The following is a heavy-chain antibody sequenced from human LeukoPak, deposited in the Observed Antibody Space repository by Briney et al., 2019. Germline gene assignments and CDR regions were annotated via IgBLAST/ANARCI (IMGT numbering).Heavy chain of an antibody. CDR3: ARGSGAEYRDAFDI. CDR1: GGSISSSNW. V-gene: IGHV4-4*02. D-gene: IGHD1-26*01. J-gene: IGHJ3*02. Sequence: SETLSLTCAVSGGSISSSNWWSWVRQPPGKGLEWIGEIYHSGSTNYNPSLKSRVTISVDKSKNQFSLKLSSVTAADTAVYYCARGSGAEYRDAFDIWGQGTMVTVSS. CDR2: IYHSGST.